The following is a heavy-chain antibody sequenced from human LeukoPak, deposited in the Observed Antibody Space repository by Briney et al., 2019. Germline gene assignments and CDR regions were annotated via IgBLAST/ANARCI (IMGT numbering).Heavy chain of an antibody. V-gene: IGHV3-53*01. Sequence: GGSLRLSCAASGFTVSSAYVSWVRQAPGKGLEWVSSIYGGDNRKYSDSVKGRFTISRDDSKNTLYLQMNSLRAEDTAVYYCANEIRPNDYWGQGTLVTVSS. D-gene: IGHD4-17*01. CDR3: ANEIRPNDY. CDR1: GFTVSSAY. CDR2: IYGGDNR. J-gene: IGHJ4*02.